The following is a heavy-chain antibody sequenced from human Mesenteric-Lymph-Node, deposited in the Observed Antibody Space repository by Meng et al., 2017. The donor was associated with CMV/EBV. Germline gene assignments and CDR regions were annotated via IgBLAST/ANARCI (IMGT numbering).Heavy chain of an antibody. CDR2: VYYSGSA. V-gene: IGHV4-39*07. D-gene: IGHD4-17*01. CDR1: DGSISSSDHY. J-gene: IGHJ4*02. Sequence: SETLSLTCTVSDGSISSSDHYWAWIRQSPGKGLEWIGSVYYSGSAYYNPSFKSRVTISIDTSKSQFSLRLSSLTAADTAVYYCAKYPSEYGDRRGIDSWGQGTLVTVSS. CDR3: AKYPSEYGDRRGIDS.